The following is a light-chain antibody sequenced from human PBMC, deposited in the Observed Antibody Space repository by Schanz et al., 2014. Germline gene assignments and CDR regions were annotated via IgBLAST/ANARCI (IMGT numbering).Light chain of an antibody. CDR1: QSVNSY. Sequence: EIVLTQSPVTLSLYPGERATLSCRASQSVNSYLAWYQQKPGQAPRLLISAASDRATGIPDRFSGSGSGTDFTLTISSLQPEDFAVYYCQHYGSSSWTFGQGTKVEIK. J-gene: IGKJ1*01. V-gene: IGKV3-20*01. CDR2: AAS. CDR3: QHYGSSSWT.